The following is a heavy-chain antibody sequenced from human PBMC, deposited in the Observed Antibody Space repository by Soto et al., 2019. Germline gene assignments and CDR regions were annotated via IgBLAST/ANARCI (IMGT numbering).Heavy chain of an antibody. Sequence: EVQLLESGGGSVQPGGSLRLSCAASGFTFSTYAMSWVRQAPGKGLEWVSAISTSVSSTYYTDSVKGRFTISRDNSKNTLYLQMNSLRAEDTAVYYCAKGGQSYDYWGQGTLVTVSS. V-gene: IGHV3-23*01. J-gene: IGHJ4*02. CDR2: ISTSVSST. D-gene: IGHD3-10*01. CDR1: GFTFSTYA. CDR3: AKGGQSYDY.